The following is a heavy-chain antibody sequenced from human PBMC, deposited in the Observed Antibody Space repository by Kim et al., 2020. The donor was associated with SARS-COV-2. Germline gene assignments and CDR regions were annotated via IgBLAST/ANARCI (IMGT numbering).Heavy chain of an antibody. D-gene: IGHD6-19*01. J-gene: IGHJ3*02. CDR3: ARERLYSSGWRGAFDI. Sequence: SVKGRFTIPRDNAKTSLYLQMNSLRAEDTAVYYCARERLYSSGWRGAFDIWGQGTMVTVSS. V-gene: IGHV3-48*03.